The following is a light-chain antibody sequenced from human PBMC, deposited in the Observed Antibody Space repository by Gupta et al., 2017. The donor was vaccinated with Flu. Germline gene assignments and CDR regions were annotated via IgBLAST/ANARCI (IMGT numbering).Light chain of an antibody. Sequence: QTVVTQEPSLTVSPGGTVTLTCASSTGEVTSAFYPNWFQQKPGQAPRSLIYDTNSRHSWTPARFSGSLLGGKAALTLSGVQPEDEAEYYCLLYYGGAQRVFGGGTKVTVL. CDR2: DTN. CDR1: TGEVTSAFY. J-gene: IGLJ3*02. V-gene: IGLV7-43*01. CDR3: LLYYGGAQRV.